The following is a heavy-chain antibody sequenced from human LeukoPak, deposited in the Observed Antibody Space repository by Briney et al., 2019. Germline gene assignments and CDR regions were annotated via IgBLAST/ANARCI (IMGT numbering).Heavy chain of an antibody. CDR2: IWYEGSNK. CDR1: GFIFRIYG. Sequence: GTSLRLSCAASGFIFRIYGMHWAPQAPGKGLEGVAIIWYEGSNKYYADCVKGRFTISRDISKHTLYLKVNSLRAEDTAVYYCARDGSFWRGYPYYYDYWGQGTLVTVSS. J-gene: IGHJ4*02. CDR3: ARDGSFWRGYPYYYDY. V-gene: IGHV3-33*01. D-gene: IGHD3-3*01.